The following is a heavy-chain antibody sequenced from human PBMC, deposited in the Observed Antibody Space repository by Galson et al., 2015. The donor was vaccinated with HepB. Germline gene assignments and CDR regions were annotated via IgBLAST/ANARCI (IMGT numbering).Heavy chain of an antibody. V-gene: IGHV1-69*10. D-gene: IGHD6-6*01. J-gene: IGHJ4*02. CDR2: IIPILGLT. Sequence: SVKVSCKASGGTVSDFAISWVRQAPGQGLEWMGGIIPILGLTEYAQKFQDRLTITADRSTSTAYMELSSLRSDDTAVYFCARDIPYSTSSFDYWGQGALVTVSS. CDR3: ARDIPYSTSSFDY. CDR1: GGTVSDFA.